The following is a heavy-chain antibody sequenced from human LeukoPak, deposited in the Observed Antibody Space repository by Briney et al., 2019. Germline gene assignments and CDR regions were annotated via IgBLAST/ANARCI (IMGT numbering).Heavy chain of an antibody. D-gene: IGHD3-3*01. V-gene: IGHV4-34*01. CDR3: ARTTIFGVVIKFDY. CDR2: INHSGST. CDR1: GGSFSGYY. J-gene: IGHJ4*02. Sequence: SETLSLTCAVYGGSFSGYYWSWIRQPPGKGLEWIGEINHSGSTNYSPSLKSRVTISVDTSKNQFSLKLSSVTAADTAVYYCARTTIFGVVIKFDYWGQGTLVTVSS.